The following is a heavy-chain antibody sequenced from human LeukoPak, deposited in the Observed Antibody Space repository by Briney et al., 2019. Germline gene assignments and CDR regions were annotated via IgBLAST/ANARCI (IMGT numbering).Heavy chain of an antibody. CDR3: ARADGSIWYSGYFDY. V-gene: IGHV1-18*04. D-gene: IGHD6-13*01. Sequence: ASVKVSFKASGYTFTIYGISWVRQAPGQGLEWMGWISAYNGNTNYAQKLQGRVTMTTDTSTSTAYMELRSLRSDDTAVYYCARADGSIWYSGYFDYWGQGTLVTVSS. J-gene: IGHJ4*02. CDR2: ISAYNGNT. CDR1: GYTFTIYG.